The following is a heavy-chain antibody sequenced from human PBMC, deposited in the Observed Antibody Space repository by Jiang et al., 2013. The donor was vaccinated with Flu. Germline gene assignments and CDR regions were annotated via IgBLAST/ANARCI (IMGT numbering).Heavy chain of an antibody. CDR2: IYYSGST. CDR1: GGSIRSSSSY. Sequence: TCTVSGGSIRSSSSYWGWIRQPPGKGLEWIGNIYYSGSTYYNPSLKSRVTIAVDTSKNRFSLEVISVTAADTAMYFCARVSRSDGYYFDSWGVGTLVTVSS. CDR3: ARVSRSDGYYFDS. J-gene: IGHJ4*02. D-gene: IGHD5-24*01. V-gene: IGHV4-39*02.